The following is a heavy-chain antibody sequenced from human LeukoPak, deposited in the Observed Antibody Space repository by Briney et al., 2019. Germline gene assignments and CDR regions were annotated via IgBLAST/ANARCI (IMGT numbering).Heavy chain of an antibody. Sequence: ASVKVSCKASGYTFTDYYMHWVRQAPGQGLEWMGLINPNSGGTNYAQKFQGRVTMTRDTSISTAYMELTRLTSDDTAVYYCAREREFRYYSDSSAYYRQLVDFWGQGTLVTVSS. D-gene: IGHD3-22*01. CDR3: AREREFRYYSDSSAYYRQLVDF. J-gene: IGHJ4*02. CDR2: INPNSGGT. V-gene: IGHV1-2*02. CDR1: GYTFTDYY.